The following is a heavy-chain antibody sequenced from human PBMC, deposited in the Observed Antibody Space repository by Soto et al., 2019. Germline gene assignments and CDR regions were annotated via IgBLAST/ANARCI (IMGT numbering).Heavy chain of an antibody. CDR1: GGTFSSYA. J-gene: IGHJ5*02. Sequence: QVQLVQSGAEVKKPGSSVKVSCKASGGTFSSYAISWVRQAPGQGLEWMGGIIPIFGTANYAQKFQGRVTITADESTSPAYVGLRSLGSEAAAVYYCASSSGSYSNWFDPWGQGTLVTVSS. CDR2: IIPIFGTA. V-gene: IGHV1-69*12. D-gene: IGHD3-22*01. CDR3: ASSSGSYSNWFDP.